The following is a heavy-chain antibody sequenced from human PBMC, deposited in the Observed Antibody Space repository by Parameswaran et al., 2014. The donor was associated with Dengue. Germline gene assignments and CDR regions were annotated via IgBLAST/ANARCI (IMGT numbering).Heavy chain of an antibody. J-gene: IGHJ4*02. CDR2: ISVSGEYI. V-gene: IGHV3-21*01. D-gene: IGHD6-19*01. CDR3: ARGGTGWYLGAY. Sequence: WIRQPPGKGLEWVSSISVSGEYIYYADSVKGRFTMSRDNARNFMSLQMSSLRAEDTAVYYCARGGTGWYLGAYWGQGALVTVSS.